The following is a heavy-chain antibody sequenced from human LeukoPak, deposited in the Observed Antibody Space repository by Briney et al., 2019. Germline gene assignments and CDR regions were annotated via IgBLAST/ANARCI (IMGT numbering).Heavy chain of an antibody. Sequence: PGGSLRLSCAASGFTFDDYAMHWVRQAPGKGLVWVSRLNNDGTSTRYADSVKGRFTISRDNARNTVYLQMNSLRAEDTAVYYCARARYSYTGIVDYWGQGTLVTVSS. V-gene: IGHV3-74*01. CDR1: GFTFDDYA. CDR2: LNNDGTST. J-gene: IGHJ4*02. CDR3: ARARYSYTGIVDY. D-gene: IGHD5-18*01.